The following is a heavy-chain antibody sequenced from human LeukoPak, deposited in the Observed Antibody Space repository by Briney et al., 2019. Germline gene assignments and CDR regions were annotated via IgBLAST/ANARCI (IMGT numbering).Heavy chain of an antibody. Sequence: GESLKISCKGSGYSFTTYWIAWVRQMPGKGLEWMGAIYPDDSDTRYSPSFQGQVTISADKSISTAYLQWSSLKASDTVMYYCARLGDSVTYPYFYYYMDVWGKGTTVTVS. CDR2: IYPDDSDT. D-gene: IGHD4-17*01. V-gene: IGHV5-51*01. CDR1: GYSFTTYW. J-gene: IGHJ6*03. CDR3: ARLGDSVTYPYFYYYMDV.